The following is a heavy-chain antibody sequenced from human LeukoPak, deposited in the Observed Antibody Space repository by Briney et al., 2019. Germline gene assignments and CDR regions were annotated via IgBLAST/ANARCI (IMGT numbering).Heavy chain of an antibody. J-gene: IGHJ6*02. CDR3: ARTTVATPVYYYYGMDV. CDR1: GXTFSSYA. Sequence: GGSLRLSCAASGXTFSSYAMHWVRQAPGKGLEYVSAISNNGGSTYYANSVKGRFTISRDNSKNTLYLQMGSLRAEDMAVYYCARTTVATPVYYYYGMDVWGQGTAVTVSS. CDR2: ISNNGGST. D-gene: IGHD4-23*01. V-gene: IGHV3-64*01.